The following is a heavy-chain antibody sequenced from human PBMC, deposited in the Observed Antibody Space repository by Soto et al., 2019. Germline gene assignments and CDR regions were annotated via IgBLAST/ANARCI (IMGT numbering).Heavy chain of an antibody. J-gene: IGHJ4*03. Sequence: PGGSLRFSCAASGFTFNNYGMHWVRQAPGTGLEWVATISNDGRDKYYADSVKGRLTISRDNSKNTLYLQMNSLRAEDTAVYYCAKNQGIAASHGVDWGQGTLVTVSS. V-gene: IGHV3-30*18. CDR2: ISNDGRDK. CDR1: GFTFNNYG. CDR3: AKNQGIAASHGVD. D-gene: IGHD6-13*01.